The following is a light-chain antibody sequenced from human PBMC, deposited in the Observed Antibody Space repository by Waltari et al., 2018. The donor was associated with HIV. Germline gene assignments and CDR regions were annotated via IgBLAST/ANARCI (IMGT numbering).Light chain of an antibody. J-gene: IGKJ1*01. V-gene: IGKV1-39*01. CDR3: QQSDSTPTWT. Sequence: DIQLPQSLSSLSASFGDRVTITRRASPSITCYLNWYQQKPGKEPKLLIYAASSLQSGVPSRFSGSGSGTDFTLTISSLQPEDFATYYCQQSDSTPTWTFGQGTKVEIK. CDR2: AAS. CDR1: PSITCY.